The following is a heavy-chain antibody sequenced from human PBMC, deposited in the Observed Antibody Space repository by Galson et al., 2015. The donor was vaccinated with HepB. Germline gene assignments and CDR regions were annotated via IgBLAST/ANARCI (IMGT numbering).Heavy chain of an antibody. Sequence: SLRLSCAASGFTFNSYTMTWVRQAPGKGLEWVSSISSSSKYIYYADSVKGRFNISRDNAKSSLFLQMDSVRAEDTAVYYCARVFDFWSSPPNYKYYMDVWGKGTSVTVSS. D-gene: IGHD3-3*01. V-gene: IGHV3-21*01. J-gene: IGHJ6*03. CDR1: GFTFNSYT. CDR2: ISSSSKYI. CDR3: ARVFDFWSSPPNYKYYMDV.